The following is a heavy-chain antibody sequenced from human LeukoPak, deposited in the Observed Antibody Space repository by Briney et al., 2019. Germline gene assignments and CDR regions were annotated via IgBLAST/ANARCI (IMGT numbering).Heavy chain of an antibody. CDR1: EFTFSSYG. CDR3: ARGSRRGATKYYYGMDV. CDR2: IWYDGSNK. J-gene: IGHJ6*02. Sequence: GGSLRLSCAASEFTFSSYGMHWVRQAPGKGLEWVAVIWYDGSNKYYADSVKGRFTISRDNSKNTLYLQMNSLRAEDTAVYYCARGSRRGATKYYYGMDVWGQGTTVTVSS. D-gene: IGHD5-12*01. V-gene: IGHV3-33*01.